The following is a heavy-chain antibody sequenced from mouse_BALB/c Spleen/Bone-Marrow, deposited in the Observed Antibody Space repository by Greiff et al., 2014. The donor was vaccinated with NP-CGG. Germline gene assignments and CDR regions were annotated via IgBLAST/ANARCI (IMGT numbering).Heavy chain of an antibody. J-gene: IGHJ4*01. CDR2: ISHGGGTT. Sequence: EVQLVESGGGLVKPGGSLKLSCAASGFAFSSYGMSWVRQTPEKGLEWVAYISHGGGTTYYSDTVKGRFTISRDNAKNTLYLQMSSLKSEDTAIYYCTRHGGYYPYYYAMDYWGQGTSVTVSS. D-gene: IGHD2-3*01. CDR1: GFAFSSYG. V-gene: IGHV5-12-1*01. CDR3: TRHGGYYPYYYAMDY.